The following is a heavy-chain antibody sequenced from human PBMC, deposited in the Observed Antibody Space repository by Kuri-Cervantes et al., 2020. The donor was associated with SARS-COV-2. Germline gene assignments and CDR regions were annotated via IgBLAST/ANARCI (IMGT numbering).Heavy chain of an antibody. Sequence: TLSLTCTVSGYSISSGYYWGWIRQPPGKALEWLARIDWDDDKYYKTSLNTRLSISKDTSKDQVVLTMTNMDPVDTATYYCARIRAATVIADYWGQGTLVTVSS. V-gene: IGHV2-70*11. CDR3: ARIRAATVIADY. CDR2: IDWDDDK. D-gene: IGHD4-11*01. CDR1: GYSISSGYYW. J-gene: IGHJ4*02.